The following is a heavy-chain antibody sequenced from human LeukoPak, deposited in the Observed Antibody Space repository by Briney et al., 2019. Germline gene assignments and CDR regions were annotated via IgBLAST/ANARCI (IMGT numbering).Heavy chain of an antibody. CDR1: GYSLTNNW. J-gene: IGHJ4*02. V-gene: IGHV5-51*01. D-gene: IGHD5-12*01. CDR2: IYPGDSGT. CDR3: ARRGGYSGYDYKY. Sequence: GESLKISCKVSGYSLTNNWIGWVRQVPGKGLEWMGLIYPGDSGTRYSPSFQGQVTFSVDKSISTAFLQWSSLKASDTAMYYCARRGGYSGYDYKYWGQGTLVTVSS.